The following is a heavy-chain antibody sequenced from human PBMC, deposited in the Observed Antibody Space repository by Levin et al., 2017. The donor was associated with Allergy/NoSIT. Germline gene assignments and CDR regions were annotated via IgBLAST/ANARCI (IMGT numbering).Heavy chain of an antibody. J-gene: IGHJ4*02. CDR1: GFTFDDYA. CDR2: ISWNSGSI. Sequence: SCAASGFTFDDYAMHWVRQAPGKGLEWVSGISWNSGSIGYADSVKGRFTISRDNAKNSLYLQMNSLRAEDTALYYCAKDQSSGWPQAGGKFDYWGQGTLVTVSS. CDR3: AKDQSSGWPQAGGKFDY. V-gene: IGHV3-9*01. D-gene: IGHD6-19*01.